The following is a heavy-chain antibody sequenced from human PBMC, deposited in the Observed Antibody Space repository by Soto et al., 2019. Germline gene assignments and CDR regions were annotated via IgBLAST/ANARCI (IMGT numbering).Heavy chain of an antibody. V-gene: IGHV3-64D*08. CDR1: GFIFKNFA. Sequence: GGSLRLSCSASGFIFKNFAMYWVRQAPGKGLEYVSAISNNGGYTYYADSVKGRFAISRDNSKNILYLQMSSLRAEDTAVYYCVKDFYGLDAWGQGTTVTVSS. CDR3: VKDFYGLDA. CDR2: ISNNGGYT. J-gene: IGHJ6*02.